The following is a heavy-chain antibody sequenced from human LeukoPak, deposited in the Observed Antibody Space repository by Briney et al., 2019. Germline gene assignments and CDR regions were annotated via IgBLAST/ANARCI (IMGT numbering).Heavy chain of an antibody. CDR1: GESFSGYY. V-gene: IGHV4-34*01. D-gene: IGHD2-21*02. Sequence: SETLSLTCAVYGESFSGYYWSWIRQPPGKGLEWIGEINDSGTTNYNPSLKSRVTISVDTSKNQFSLKLSSVTAADTAVYYCVRGASCGGDCYWEDYYYYGTDVWGQGTTVTVSS. CDR3: VRGASCGGDCYWEDYYYYGTDV. CDR2: INDSGTT. J-gene: IGHJ6*02.